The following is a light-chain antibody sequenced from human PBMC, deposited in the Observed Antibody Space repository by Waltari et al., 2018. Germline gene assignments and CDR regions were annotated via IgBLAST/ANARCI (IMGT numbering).Light chain of an antibody. CDR3: QRYYSTPRT. CDR1: QSVLYSSNNKNY. Sequence: DIVMTQSPDSLAVSLGERATINCKSSQSVLYSSNNKNYLAWYQQKPGQPPKLLIYWASTRDSGVPVRVCGSGSGTDFTITVSSLQAEDVAVYYCQRYYSTPRTFGQGTKVEIK. V-gene: IGKV4-1*01. CDR2: WAS. J-gene: IGKJ1*01.